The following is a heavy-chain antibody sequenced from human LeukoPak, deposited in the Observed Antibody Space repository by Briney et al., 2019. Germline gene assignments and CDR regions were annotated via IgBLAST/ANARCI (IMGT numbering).Heavy chain of an antibody. Sequence: SETLSLTCTVSGGSISSYYWSWIRQPPGKGLEWIGYIYYRGSTNYNPSLKSRVTISVDTSKNQFSLKLSSVTAADTAVYYCARTVRGVFDYWGQGTLVTVSS. D-gene: IGHD3-10*01. CDR1: GGSISSYY. V-gene: IGHV4-59*01. CDR2: IYYRGST. CDR3: ARTVRGVFDY. J-gene: IGHJ4*02.